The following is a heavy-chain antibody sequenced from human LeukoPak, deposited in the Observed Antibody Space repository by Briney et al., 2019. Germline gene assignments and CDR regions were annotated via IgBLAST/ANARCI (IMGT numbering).Heavy chain of an antibody. D-gene: IGHD4-17*01. CDR2: IIPILGIA. CDR1: GGTLSSYT. CDR3: ASNQDGDYGVFDY. V-gene: IGHV1-69*02. J-gene: IGHJ4*02. Sequence: SSVKVSCKASGGTLSSYTISWGRQAPGQGLEWMGRIIPILGIANSAPKFQGRVTITADKSTSTAYMELSSLRSEDTAVYYCASNQDGDYGVFDYWGQGTLVTVSS.